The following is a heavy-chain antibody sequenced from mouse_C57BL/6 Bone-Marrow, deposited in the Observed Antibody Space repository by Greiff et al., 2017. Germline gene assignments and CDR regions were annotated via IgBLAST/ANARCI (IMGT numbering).Heavy chain of an antibody. D-gene: IGHD1-1*01. CDR1: GYTFTSYW. CDR3: AIAIGYYGSSFYAMDY. Sequence: VQLQQPGAELVKPGASVKVSCKASGYTFTSYWMHWVKQRPGQGLEWIGRLHPSDSDTNYNQKFKGKATLTVDKSSSTAYMQLSSLTSEDSAVYYCAIAIGYYGSSFYAMDYWGQGTSVTFSS. V-gene: IGHV1-74*01. CDR2: LHPSDSDT. J-gene: IGHJ4*01.